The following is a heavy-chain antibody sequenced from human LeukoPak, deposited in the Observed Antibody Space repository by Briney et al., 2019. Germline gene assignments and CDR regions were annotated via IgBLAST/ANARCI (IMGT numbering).Heavy chain of an antibody. J-gene: IGHJ4*02. CDR2: IYYSGST. Sequence: KASQTLSLTCTVSGGSISSGDYYWSWIRQPPGKGLEWIGYIYYSGSTYYNPSLKSRVTISVDTSKNQFSLKPGSVTAADPAVYYCAPSLPPGVTNTVFSPFYYWGQGTLVTVSS. CDR1: GGSISSGDYY. D-gene: IGHD4-17*01. V-gene: IGHV4-30-4*08. CDR3: APSLPPGVTNTVFSPFYY.